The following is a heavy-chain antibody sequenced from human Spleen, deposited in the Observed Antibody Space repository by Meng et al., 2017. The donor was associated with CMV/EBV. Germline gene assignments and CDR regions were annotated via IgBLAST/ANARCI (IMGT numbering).Heavy chain of an antibody. J-gene: IGHJ6*02. CDR1: GGSFSDYS. Sequence: SETLSLTCAVYGGSFSDYSWGWIRQPPGKGLEWIGDINHSGSTNYNPSLKSRVIISVDTSKNQFSLNLRSVTAADTAVYYCTRGPSRIAVFGVVIHYGLDVWGQGTTVTVSS. CDR2: INHSGST. CDR3: TRGPSRIAVFGVVIHYGLDV. D-gene: IGHD3-3*01. V-gene: IGHV4-34*01.